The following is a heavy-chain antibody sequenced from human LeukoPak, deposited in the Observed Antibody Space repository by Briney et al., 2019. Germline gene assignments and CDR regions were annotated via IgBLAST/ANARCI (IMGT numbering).Heavy chain of an antibody. V-gene: IGHV4-59*01. CDR3: ARDSSIFHY. CDR2: IYSRGST. J-gene: IGHJ4*02. CDR1: GGSISSYY. Sequence: PSETLSLTCTVSGGSISSYYWSWIRQPPGKGLEWIGYIYSRGSTNYNPSLKSRVTISVDTSKNQFSLKLSSMTAADTAVYYCARDSSIFHYWGQGTLVTVSS. D-gene: IGHD3-9*01.